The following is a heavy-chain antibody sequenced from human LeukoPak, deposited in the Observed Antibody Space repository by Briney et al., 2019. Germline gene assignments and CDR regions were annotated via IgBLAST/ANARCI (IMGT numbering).Heavy chain of an antibody. Sequence: KSSETLPLTCTVSGGSISRSNYYWGWIRQPPGKGLEWIGSIYYSGSTYYNPSLKSRVTISVDTSKNQFSLKLSSVTAADTAVYYCVRQGTTMVSRPYFDYWGQGTLVTVSS. V-gene: IGHV4-39*01. CDR2: IYYSGST. D-gene: IGHD4-23*01. CDR3: VRQGTTMVSRPYFDY. J-gene: IGHJ4*02. CDR1: GGSISRSNYY.